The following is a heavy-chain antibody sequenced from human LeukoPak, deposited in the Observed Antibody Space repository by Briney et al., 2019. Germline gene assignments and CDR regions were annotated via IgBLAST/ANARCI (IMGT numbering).Heavy chain of an antibody. V-gene: IGHV3-21*01. CDR1: GVTFSSYS. CDR3: ARSGVAGPPMGWFDP. CDR2: ISSSSSYI. D-gene: IGHD6-19*01. J-gene: IGHJ5*02. Sequence: SGGSLRLSCAASGVTFSSYSMNWVRQAPGKGLEWVSSISSSSSYIYYADSVKGRFTISRDNAKNSLYLQMNSLRAEDTAVYYCARSGVAGPPMGWFDPWGQGTLVTVSS.